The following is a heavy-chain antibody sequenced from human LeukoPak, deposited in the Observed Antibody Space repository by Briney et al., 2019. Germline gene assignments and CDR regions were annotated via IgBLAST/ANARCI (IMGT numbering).Heavy chain of an antibody. Sequence: GASVKVSCKASGYTFTRYAMNWVRQAPGQGLEWMGWINTNTGNPTYAQAFTGRFVFSLDTSVSTAYLQISSLKAEDTAVYYCAKDFVQLGIHSDHFDYWGQGTLVTVSS. J-gene: IGHJ4*02. CDR2: INTNTGNP. D-gene: IGHD7-27*01. CDR3: AKDFVQLGIHSDHFDY. V-gene: IGHV7-4-1*02. CDR1: GYTFTRYA.